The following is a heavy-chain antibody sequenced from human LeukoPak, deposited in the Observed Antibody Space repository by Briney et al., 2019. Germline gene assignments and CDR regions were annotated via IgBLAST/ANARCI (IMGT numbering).Heavy chain of an antibody. D-gene: IGHD6-13*01. J-gene: IGHJ4*02. CDR1: GFTVGNDY. V-gene: IGHV3-53*01. CDR3: ARDTPGIAASVNGG. Sequence: TGGSLRLSCTASGFTVGNDYMNWVRQAPGKGLEWVSLIYSGGSTYYADSVKGRFTISRDNSKNTVYLQMNSLRAEDTAVYYCARDTPGIAASVNGGWGQGTLVTVSS. CDR2: IYSGGST.